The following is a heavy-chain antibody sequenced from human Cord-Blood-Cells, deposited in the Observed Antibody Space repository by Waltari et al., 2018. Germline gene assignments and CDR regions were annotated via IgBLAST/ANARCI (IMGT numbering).Heavy chain of an antibody. Sequence: QLQLQESGPGLVKPSETLSLTCTVSGGSISSSSYYWGWIRQPPGKGLEWIGSIYYSGSTYYNPSLKSRVTISVDTSKNQFSRKLSSVTAADTAVYYCARKSSSWYYYYYGMDVWGQGTTVTVSS. CDR3: ARKSSSWYYYYYGMDV. J-gene: IGHJ6*02. V-gene: IGHV4-39*01. CDR2: IYYSGST. D-gene: IGHD6-13*01. CDR1: GGSISSSSYY.